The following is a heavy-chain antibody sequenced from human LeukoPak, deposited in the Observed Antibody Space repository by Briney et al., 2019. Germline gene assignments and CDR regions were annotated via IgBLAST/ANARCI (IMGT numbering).Heavy chain of an antibody. D-gene: IGHD2-15*01. CDR2: ISYDGSNK. CDR3: AKVYAYCSGGSCYQDY. J-gene: IGHJ4*02. V-gene: IGHV3-30*04. Sequence: GGSLRLSCAASGFTLSSYAMHWVRQAPGKGLEWVAVISYDGSNKYYADSVKGRFTISRDNSKNTLYLQMNSLRAEDTAVYYCAKVYAYCSGGSCYQDYWGQGTLVTVSS. CDR1: GFTLSSYA.